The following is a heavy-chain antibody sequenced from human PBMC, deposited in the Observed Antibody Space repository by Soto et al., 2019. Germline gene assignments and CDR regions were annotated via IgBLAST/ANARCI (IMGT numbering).Heavy chain of an antibody. J-gene: IGHJ5*02. CDR1: GYTFTSYD. CDR3: ARGRRXAHVLRFLEWFPNWFDP. CDR2: MNPNSGNT. Sequence: ASVKVSCKASGYTFTSYDINWVRQATGQGLEWMGWMNPNSGNTGYAQKFQGRVTMTRNTSISTAYMELSSLRSEXTXXXXCARGRRXAHVLRFLEWFPNWFDPWGQGTLVTVSS. V-gene: IGHV1-8*01. D-gene: IGHD3-3*01.